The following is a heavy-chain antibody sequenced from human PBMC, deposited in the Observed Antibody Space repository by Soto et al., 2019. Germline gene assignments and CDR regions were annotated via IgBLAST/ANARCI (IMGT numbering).Heavy chain of an antibody. V-gene: IGHV5-51*01. Sequence: PGESLKISCKGSGYSFTSYWIGWVRQMPGKGLEWMGIIYPGDSDTRYSPSFQGQVTISADKSISTAYLQWSSLKASDTAMYYCARFLLSMGSGSYFKYYYYYGMDVWGQGTTVTVSS. CDR3: ARFLLSMGSGSYFKYYYYYGMDV. CDR1: GYSFTSYW. D-gene: IGHD3-10*01. J-gene: IGHJ6*02. CDR2: IYPGDSDT.